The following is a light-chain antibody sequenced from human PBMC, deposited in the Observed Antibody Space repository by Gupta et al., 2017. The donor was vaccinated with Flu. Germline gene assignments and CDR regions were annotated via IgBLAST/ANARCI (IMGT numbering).Light chain of an antibody. CDR1: NIGGKT. CDR3: QVWDTDSDHYV. Sequence: SYVVTQPPSVSVAPGQTARLACGGKNIGGKTVHWYQQKTGQAPQLVVFDDIDRPSGIPERFSGSNSGNTATLTISRIEPGDEADYYCQVWDTDSDHYVFGTGTGVTVL. J-gene: IGLJ1*01. V-gene: IGLV3-21*02. CDR2: DDI.